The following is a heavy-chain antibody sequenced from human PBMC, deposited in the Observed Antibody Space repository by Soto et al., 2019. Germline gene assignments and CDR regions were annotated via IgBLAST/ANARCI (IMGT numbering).Heavy chain of an antibody. Sequence: GGSLRLSCAASGFTFSSYAMHWVRQAPGKGLEYVSAISSNGGSTYYANSVKGRFTISRDNPKNTLYLQMGSLRAEDLAVYYCARLGGYYDSSVLGYYYYYGMDVWGQGTPVTDSS. V-gene: IGHV3-64*01. D-gene: IGHD3-22*01. CDR2: ISSNGGST. CDR1: GFTFSSYA. J-gene: IGHJ6*02. CDR3: ARLGGYYDSSVLGYYYYYGMDV.